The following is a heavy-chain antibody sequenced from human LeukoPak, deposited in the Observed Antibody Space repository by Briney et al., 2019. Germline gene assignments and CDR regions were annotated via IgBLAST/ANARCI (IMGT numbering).Heavy chain of an antibody. CDR2: ISTSGSNT. Sequence: GGSLRLSCAASGFTFSSYAMNWVRQAPGKGLEWVSIISTSGSNTYYADSVKGRFTISRDNSRNTLFLQMNSPRAEDAAVYYRAKRPAAMYFDDWGQGTLVTVSS. J-gene: IGHJ4*02. D-gene: IGHD2-2*01. CDR1: GFTFSSYA. V-gene: IGHV3-23*01. CDR3: AKRPAAMYFDD.